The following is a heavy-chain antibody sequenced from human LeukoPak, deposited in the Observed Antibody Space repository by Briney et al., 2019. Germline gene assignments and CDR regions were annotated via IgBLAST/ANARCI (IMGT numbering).Heavy chain of an antibody. D-gene: IGHD5-12*01. Sequence: GRSLRLSCAASGFTFSNYGMHWVRQAPGKGLEWVSFISSSSYICYADSEKGRFTISRDNAKNSLYLQMNSLRAEDTAVYYCARAGGGYHDYWGQGTLVTVSS. V-gene: IGHV3-21*01. J-gene: IGHJ4*02. CDR2: ISSSSYI. CDR3: ARAGGGYHDY. CDR1: GFTFSNYG.